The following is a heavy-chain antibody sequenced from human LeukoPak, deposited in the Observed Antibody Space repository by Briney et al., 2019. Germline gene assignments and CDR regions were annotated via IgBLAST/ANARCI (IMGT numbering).Heavy chain of an antibody. CDR1: GFTFSSYA. V-gene: IGHV3-30*04. CDR2: ISYDGSNK. CDR3: AREYCSSTSCLPYYYYGMDV. Sequence: PGGSLRLSCAASGFTFSSYAMHWVRQAPGKGLEWVAVISYDGSNKYYADSVKGRFTISRDNSKNTLYLQMNSLRAEDTAVYYCAREYCSSTSCLPYYYYGMDVWGQGTTVTVPS. D-gene: IGHD2-2*01. J-gene: IGHJ6*02.